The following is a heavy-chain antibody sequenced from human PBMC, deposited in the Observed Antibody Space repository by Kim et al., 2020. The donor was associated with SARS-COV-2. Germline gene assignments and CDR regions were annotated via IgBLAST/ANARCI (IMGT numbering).Heavy chain of an antibody. D-gene: IGHD3-10*01. CDR2: NK. J-gene: IGHJ4*02. V-gene: IGHV3-30*01. CDR3: ARGTYYYGGY. Sequence: NKYYADAVKGRFTTSRDNSKNTRYLQMNSLRADDTAVYYCARGTYYYGGYWGQGTLVTVSS.